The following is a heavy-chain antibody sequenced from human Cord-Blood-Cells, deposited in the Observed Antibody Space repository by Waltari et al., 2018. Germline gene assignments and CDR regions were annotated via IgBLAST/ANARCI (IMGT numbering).Heavy chain of an antibody. D-gene: IGHD1-7*01. CDR1: GGSFSGYY. J-gene: IGHJ4*02. CDR3: ARARGNWNYGSNYFDY. CDR2: INHSGST. Sequence: QVQLQQWGAGLLKPSETLSLTCAVYGGSFSGYYWRWIRQPPGKGLEWIGEINHSGSTNDNPSLKSRVTISVDTSKNQFSLKLSSVTAADTAVYYCARARGNWNYGSNYFDYWGQGTLVTVSS. V-gene: IGHV4-34*01.